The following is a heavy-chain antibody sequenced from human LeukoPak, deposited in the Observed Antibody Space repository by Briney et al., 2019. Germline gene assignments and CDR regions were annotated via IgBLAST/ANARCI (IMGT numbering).Heavy chain of an antibody. Sequence: SETLSPTCTVSGYSISSGYYWGWIRQPPGKGLEWIGSIYHSGSTYYNPSLKSRVTISVDTSKNQFSLKLSSVTAADTAVYYCAIGSGHQASLKRDYWGQGTLVTVSS. D-gene: IGHD6-25*01. CDR1: GYSISSGYY. CDR2: IYHSGST. V-gene: IGHV4-38-2*02. J-gene: IGHJ4*02. CDR3: AIGSGHQASLKRDY.